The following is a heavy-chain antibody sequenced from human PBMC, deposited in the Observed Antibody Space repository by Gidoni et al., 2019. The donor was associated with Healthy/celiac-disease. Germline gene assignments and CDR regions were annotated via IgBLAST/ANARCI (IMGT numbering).Heavy chain of an antibody. CDR3: ARDRYSSSFYFYYYYGMDV. CDR1: GFTVSSNY. J-gene: IGHJ6*02. V-gene: IGHV3-53*01. CDR2: IYSGGST. D-gene: IGHD6-6*01. Sequence: EVQLVESGGALIQPGGSLRLSCAAPGFTVSSNYMSWVRQAPGKGLEWVSVIYSGGSTYYADSVKGRFTISRDNSKNTLYLQMNSLRAEDTAVYYCARDRYSSSFYFYYYYGMDVWGQGTTVTVSS.